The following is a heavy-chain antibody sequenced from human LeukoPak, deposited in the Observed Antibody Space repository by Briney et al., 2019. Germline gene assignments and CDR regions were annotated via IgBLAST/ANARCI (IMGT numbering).Heavy chain of an antibody. Sequence: GGSLRLSCAVSGFSFSNSGVHWVRQAPGKGLEWVSCMTRRGDIYYADSVTRRFTISRDDAKNSLYLQMNSLTAEDTAVYYCARDPSSDRFQFFDYWGQGTLVTVSS. CDR1: GFSFSNSG. V-gene: IGHV3-21*01. CDR2: MTRRGDI. CDR3: ARDPSSDRFQFFDY. D-gene: IGHD6-19*01. J-gene: IGHJ4*02.